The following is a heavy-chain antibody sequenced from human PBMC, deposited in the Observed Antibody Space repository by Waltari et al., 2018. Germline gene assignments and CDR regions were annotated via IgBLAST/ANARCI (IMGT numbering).Heavy chain of an antibody. CDR3: TREMATITGDFDY. V-gene: IGHV4-39*07. CDR1: GGSISSSSYY. Sequence: QLQLQESGPGLVKPSETLSLTCTVSGGSISSSSYYWGWIRQPPGKGLEWIGSIYYSGSTYYNPSLKSRVTISVDTSKNQFSLKLSSVTAADTAVYYCTREMATITGDFDYWGQGTLVTVSS. D-gene: IGHD5-12*01. J-gene: IGHJ4*02. CDR2: IYYSGST.